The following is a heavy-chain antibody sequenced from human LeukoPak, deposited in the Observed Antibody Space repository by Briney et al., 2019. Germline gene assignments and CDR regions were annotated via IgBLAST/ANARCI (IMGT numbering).Heavy chain of an antibody. CDR3: ARDYQQAMVRGVIIDY. J-gene: IGHJ4*02. CDR1: GFTFSDYT. Sequence: GGSLRLSCAASGFTFSDYTMNWVRQAPGKGLEWVSSISSSSSYIYYADSVKGRFTISRDNAKNSLYLQMNSLRAEDTAVYYCARDYQQAMVRGVIIDYWGQGTLVTVSS. CDR2: ISSSSSYI. V-gene: IGHV3-21*01. D-gene: IGHD3-10*01.